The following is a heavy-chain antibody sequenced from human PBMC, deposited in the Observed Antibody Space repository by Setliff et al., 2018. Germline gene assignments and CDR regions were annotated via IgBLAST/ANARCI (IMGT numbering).Heavy chain of an antibody. J-gene: IGHJ4*02. CDR2: MNPNSGNT. V-gene: IGHV1-8*03. Sequence: ASVKVSCKASGYTFTNYDINWVRQATGQGLEWMGWMNPNSGNTGYAQKFQGRVTITRNTSISTAYMELSSLRSEDTAVYYCARVVPAAMYFDYWGQGTLVTVSS. CDR3: ARVVPAAMYFDY. D-gene: IGHD2-2*01. CDR1: GYTFTNYD.